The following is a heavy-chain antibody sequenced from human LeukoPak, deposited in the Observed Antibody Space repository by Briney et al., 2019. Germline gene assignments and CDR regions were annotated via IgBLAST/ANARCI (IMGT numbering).Heavy chain of an antibody. CDR2: ISSDGSST. D-gene: IGHD1-26*01. Sequence: GGSLRLSCAASGFTFSSYWMYWVRQAPGKGLVWVSRISSDGSSTDYADSVKGRFTISRDNAKNTMYLQVNSLRTEDTAVYYCARVGPLGSYFDYWGQGTLVTVSS. CDR3: ARVGPLGSYFDY. J-gene: IGHJ4*02. CDR1: GFTFSSYW. V-gene: IGHV3-74*01.